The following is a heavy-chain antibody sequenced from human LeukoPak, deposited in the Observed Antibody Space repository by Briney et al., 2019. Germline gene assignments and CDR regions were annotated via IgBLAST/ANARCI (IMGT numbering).Heavy chain of an antibody. D-gene: IGHD3-22*01. Sequence: SVKVSCKASGGTFSSYAINWVRQAPGQGLEWMGGIIPIFGTANYAQKFQGRVTITADESTSTAYMELSSLRSEDTAVYYCARCDSSGSYFDYWGQGTLVTVSS. CDR2: IIPIFGTA. J-gene: IGHJ4*02. CDR1: GGTFSSYA. CDR3: ARCDSSGSYFDY. V-gene: IGHV1-69*13.